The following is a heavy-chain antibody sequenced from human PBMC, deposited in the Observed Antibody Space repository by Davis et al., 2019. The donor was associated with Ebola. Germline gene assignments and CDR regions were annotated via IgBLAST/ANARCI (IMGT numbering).Heavy chain of an antibody. D-gene: IGHD1-26*01. J-gene: IGHJ4*02. Sequence: GESLKISCKGSGYSFTSYWISWVRQMPGQGLEWMGRIDPSDSYTNYSPSFQGHVTISADKSISTAYLQWSSLKASDTAMCYCARRGTMGAIRDDYWGQGTLVTVSS. CDR3: ARRGTMGAIRDDY. CDR1: GYSFTSYW. V-gene: IGHV5-10-1*01. CDR2: IDPSDSYT.